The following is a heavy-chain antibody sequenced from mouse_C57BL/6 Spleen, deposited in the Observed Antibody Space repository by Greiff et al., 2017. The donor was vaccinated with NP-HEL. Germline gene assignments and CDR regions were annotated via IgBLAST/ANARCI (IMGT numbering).Heavy chain of an antibody. CDR1: GFTFTDYY. J-gene: IGHJ2*01. Sequence: EVMLVESGGGLVQPGGSLSLSCAASGFTFTDYYMSWVRQPPGKALEWLGFIRNKANGYTTEYSASVKGRFTISRDNSQSILYLQRNALRAEDSATYYCASHMVTTLDYWGQGTTLTVSS. CDR2: IRNKANGYTT. D-gene: IGHD2-2*01. CDR3: ASHMVTTLDY. V-gene: IGHV7-3*01.